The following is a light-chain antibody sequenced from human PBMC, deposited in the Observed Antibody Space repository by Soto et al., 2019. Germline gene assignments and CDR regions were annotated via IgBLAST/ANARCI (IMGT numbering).Light chain of an antibody. V-gene: IGKV3-20*01. Sequence: EIVLTQSPGTLSLSPGESATLSCRASQSVSSSYLAWYQQKPGQAPRLLISAAYSRASGIPGRFSGSGFGTDFTLTIRRLEPEDFVVYYCQHYGGPFTFGPGTKVDIK. CDR2: AAY. J-gene: IGKJ3*01. CDR3: QHYGGPFT. CDR1: QSVSSSY.